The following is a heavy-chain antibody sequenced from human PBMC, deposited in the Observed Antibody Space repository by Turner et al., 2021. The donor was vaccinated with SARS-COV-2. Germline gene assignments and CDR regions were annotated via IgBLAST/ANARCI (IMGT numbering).Heavy chain of an antibody. D-gene: IGHD1-26*01. V-gene: IGHV3-30-3*01. J-gene: IGHJ6*02. CDR1: GFTFSNYA. Sequence: QVQLVESGGGVVQPGRSLRLSCAASGFTFSNYAMHWVRQAQGKGLEWVAVISYDGSNKYYADSVKGRFTISRDNSKNTLYLQMNSLRAEDTAVYYCARDRIIWDRGVYYYYGMDVWGQGTTVTVSS. CDR3: ARDRIIWDRGVYYYYGMDV. CDR2: ISYDGSNK.